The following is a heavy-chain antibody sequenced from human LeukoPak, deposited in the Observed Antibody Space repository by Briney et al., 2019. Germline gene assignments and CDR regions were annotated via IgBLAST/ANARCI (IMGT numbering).Heavy chain of an antibody. V-gene: IGHV4-34*01. CDR3: ARGRFDY. CDR1: GGSFSGYY. CDR2: INHSGST. Sequence: SETLSLTCAVYGGSFSGYYWSWIRQPPGEGLEWIGEINHSGSTNYNPSLKGRVTISVDTSKNQFSLKLSSVTAADTAVYYCARGRFDYWGQGTLVTVSS. J-gene: IGHJ4*02.